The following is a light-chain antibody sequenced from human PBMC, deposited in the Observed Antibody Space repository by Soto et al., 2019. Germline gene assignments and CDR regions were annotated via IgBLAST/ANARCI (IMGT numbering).Light chain of an antibody. Sequence: DVRMSQSPSSLSASVGDRVTITCQASQDIYNYLNWYQQKPGKAPKLLICDASNLETGVPSRFSGSGSGTDFTFTISSLQPEDIATYYCQQYDNLPITFGQGTRLEIK. V-gene: IGKV1-33*01. CDR1: QDIYNY. J-gene: IGKJ5*01. CDR3: QQYDNLPIT. CDR2: DAS.